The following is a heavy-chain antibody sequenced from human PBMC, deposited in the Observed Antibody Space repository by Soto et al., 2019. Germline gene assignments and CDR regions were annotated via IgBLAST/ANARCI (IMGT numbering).Heavy chain of an antibody. CDR1: GYAFADFA. CDR2: ISGGEGGT. V-gene: IGHV1-3*01. J-gene: IGHJ5*02. Sequence: QVHLVQSGAEVKKPGASVKVSCKASGYAFADFALHWVRQAPGQRPEWVGWISGGEGGTKYAQKFQGRVTFASDTSANTAYMELSGLTSADTAVYFCARDPLYCSGSFCAASYNWFDPWGQGTLVTVSS. CDR3: ARDPLYCSGSFCAASYNWFDP. D-gene: IGHD2-15*01.